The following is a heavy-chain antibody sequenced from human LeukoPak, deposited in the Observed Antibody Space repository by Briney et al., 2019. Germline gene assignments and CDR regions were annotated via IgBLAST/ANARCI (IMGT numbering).Heavy chain of an antibody. CDR2: ISISGTKT. D-gene: IGHD3-10*01. CDR3: AKGGDYYGSGSLQIYYFDF. J-gene: IGHJ4*02. Sequence: GGSLRLSCAASEFDFSTHAMTWVRQAPGKGLEWVSAISISGTKTYYADSVKGRFTISRDNSKNTLYLQMYSLRAEDTAVYYCAKGGDYYGSGSLQIYYFDFWGQGTLVTVSS. V-gene: IGHV3-23*01. CDR1: EFDFSTHA.